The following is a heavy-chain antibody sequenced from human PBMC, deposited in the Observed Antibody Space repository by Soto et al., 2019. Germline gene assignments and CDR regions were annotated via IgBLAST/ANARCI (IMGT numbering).Heavy chain of an antibody. D-gene: IGHD3-22*01. V-gene: IGHV3-43*01. CDR3: ATGDRYYYDSSGNFDY. J-gene: IGHJ4*02. CDR2: ISWDGGST. CDR1: GFTFDDYT. Sequence: DVQLVESGGVVVQPGGSLRLSCAASGFTFDDYTMHWVRQAPGKGLEWVSLISWDGGSTYYADSVKGRFIISRDNSKNSLYLQMNSLRTEDTALYYCATGDRYYYDSSGNFDYWGQGTLVTVSS.